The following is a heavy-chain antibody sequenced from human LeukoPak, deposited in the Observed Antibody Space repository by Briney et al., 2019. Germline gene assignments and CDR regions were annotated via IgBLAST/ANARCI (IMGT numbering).Heavy chain of an antibody. CDR3: ARAQGYCSSTSCYTGDDY. Sequence: GGSLRLSCAASGFTFDDYGMSWVRQAPGKGLEWVSSISSSSSYIYYADSVKGRFTISRDNAKNSLYLQMNSLRAEDTAVYYCARAQGYCSSTSCYTGDDYWGQGTLVTVSS. CDR1: GFTFDDYG. J-gene: IGHJ4*02. D-gene: IGHD2-2*02. CDR2: ISSSSSYI. V-gene: IGHV3-21*01.